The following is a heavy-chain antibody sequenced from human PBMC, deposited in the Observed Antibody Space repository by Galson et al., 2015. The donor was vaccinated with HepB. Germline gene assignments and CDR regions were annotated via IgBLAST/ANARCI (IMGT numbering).Heavy chain of an antibody. V-gene: IGHV1-69*13. J-gene: IGHJ4*02. Sequence: SVKVSCKASGGTFSSYAISWVRQAPGQGLEWMGGIIPIFGTANYAQKFQGRVTITADESTSTAYMELSSLRSEDTAVYYCARESSKRIVVVPAATPRGPFDYWGQGTLVTVSS. CDR1: GGTFSSYA. CDR2: IIPIFGTA. CDR3: ARESSKRIVVVPAATPRGPFDY. D-gene: IGHD2-2*01.